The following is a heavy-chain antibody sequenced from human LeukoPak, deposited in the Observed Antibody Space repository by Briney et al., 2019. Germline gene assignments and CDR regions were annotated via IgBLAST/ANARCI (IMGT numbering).Heavy chain of an antibody. CDR1: GYTFTGYY. D-gene: IGHD3-22*01. V-gene: IGHV1-2*02. Sequence: EASVKVSCKASGYTFTGYYMHWVRQAPGQGLEWMGWINPNSGGTNYAQKFQGRVTMTRDTSISTAYMELRSLRSDDTAVYYCARHYYDSSGYTHFDYWGQGTLVTVSS. CDR2: INPNSGGT. J-gene: IGHJ4*02. CDR3: ARHYYDSSGYTHFDY.